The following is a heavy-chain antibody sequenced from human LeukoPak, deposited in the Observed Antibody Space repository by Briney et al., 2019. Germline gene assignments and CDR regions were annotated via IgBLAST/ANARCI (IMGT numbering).Heavy chain of an antibody. CDR3: ARDLEYSSGWSNGY. Sequence: PGGSLRLSCAASGFTFSSYWMSWVRQAPGKGLEWVANIKQDGSEKYYEDSVKGRFTISRDNAKNSLYLQMNSLRAEDTAVYYCARDLEYSSGWSNGYWGQGTLVTVSS. D-gene: IGHD6-19*01. CDR1: GFTFSSYW. J-gene: IGHJ4*02. CDR2: IKQDGSEK. V-gene: IGHV3-7*01.